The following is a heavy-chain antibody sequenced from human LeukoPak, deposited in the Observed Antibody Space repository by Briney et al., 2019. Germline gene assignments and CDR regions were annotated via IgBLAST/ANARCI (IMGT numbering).Heavy chain of an antibody. CDR3: ARNIHDYVLTHYHYYMDV. Sequence: GGSLRLSCAASGLTVSGNYMSWVRKAPGKGLEWVSIIYSDGFTYYADSVKGRFTISRDSSKNTLYLQMDSLRADDTAVYYCARNIHDYVLTHYHYYMDVWGKGTTVTVSS. J-gene: IGHJ6*03. CDR2: IYSDGFT. D-gene: IGHD4-17*01. CDR1: GLTVSGNY. V-gene: IGHV3-53*01.